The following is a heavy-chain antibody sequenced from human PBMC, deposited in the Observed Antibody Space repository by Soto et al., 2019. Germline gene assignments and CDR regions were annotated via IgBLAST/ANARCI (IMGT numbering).Heavy chain of an antibody. V-gene: IGHV4-34*01. D-gene: IGHD3-22*01. CDR2: INHSGST. CDR1: GGSFSGYY. J-gene: IGHJ4*02. Sequence: QVQLQQWGAGLSKPSETLSLTCAVYGGSFSGYYWSWIRQPPGKGLEWIGEINHSGSTNYNPSLKSRVTISVDTSTNQFSLKLSSVTAADTAVYYCARGYYYYDSSGFQRPFDYWGQGTLVTVSS. CDR3: ARGYYYYDSSGFQRPFDY.